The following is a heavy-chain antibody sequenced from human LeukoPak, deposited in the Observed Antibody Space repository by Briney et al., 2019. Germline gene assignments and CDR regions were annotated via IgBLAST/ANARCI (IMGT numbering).Heavy chain of an antibody. CDR1: GGSFSGYY. Sequence: SETLSLTRAVYGGSFSGYYWSWIRQPPGKGLEWIGEINHSGSTNYNPSLKSRVTISVDTSKNQFSLKLSSVTAADTAVYYCARGYGDFWSGSYGDWGQGTLVTVSS. CDR2: INHSGST. J-gene: IGHJ4*02. V-gene: IGHV4-34*01. CDR3: ARGYGDFWSGSYGD. D-gene: IGHD3-3*01.